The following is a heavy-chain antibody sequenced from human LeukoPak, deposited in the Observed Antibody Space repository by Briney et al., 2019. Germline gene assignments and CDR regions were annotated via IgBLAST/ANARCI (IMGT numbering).Heavy chain of an antibody. J-gene: IGHJ4*02. Sequence: SETLSLTCTVSGGSLSSSSFYWGWIRQAPGKGLEWVASMYYSGTTYYNPSLKSRVTISADTSKKRFSLKLRSVTAADTAVYYCASGSGSQYGYADSWGQGALVTVSS. CDR3: ASGSGSQYGYADS. D-gene: IGHD3-10*01. V-gene: IGHV4-39*01. CDR1: GGSLSSSSFY. CDR2: MYYSGTT.